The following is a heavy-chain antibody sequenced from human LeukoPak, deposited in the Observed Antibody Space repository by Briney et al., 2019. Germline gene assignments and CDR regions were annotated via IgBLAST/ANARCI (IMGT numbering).Heavy chain of an antibody. J-gene: IGHJ4*02. V-gene: IGHV3-7*04. CDR2: IKRDGTDK. CDR3: ARDDTFTFDH. Sequence: PGGTLRLFCAACGLTYISYWLIWSGHPLGKGLKWGGSIKRDGTDKYYADSVKGRFTISRDNAKGSLHLQRDGLGVEDTAIYYCARDDTFTFDHWGQGDLVTVSS. CDR1: GLTYISYW.